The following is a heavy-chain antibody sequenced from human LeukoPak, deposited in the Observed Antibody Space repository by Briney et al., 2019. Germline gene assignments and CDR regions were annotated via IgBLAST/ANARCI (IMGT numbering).Heavy chain of an antibody. CDR2: ITTNGGST. J-gene: IGHJ3*02. CDR1: GFTFSSFA. Sequence: QPGRSLRLSCSASGFTFSSFAMHWVRQAPGKGLEYISAITTNGGSTYYADSVKGRFTISRDNSKNTVYLQLSSLRAEDTAVYYCVKVAAAGIGALDIWGQGTMVTVSS. CDR3: VKVAAAGIGALDI. D-gene: IGHD6-13*01. V-gene: IGHV3-64D*06.